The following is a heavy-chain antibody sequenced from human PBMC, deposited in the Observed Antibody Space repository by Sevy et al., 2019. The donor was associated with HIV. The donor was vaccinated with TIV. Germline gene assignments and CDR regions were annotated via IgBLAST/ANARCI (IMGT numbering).Heavy chain of an antibody. Sequence: GGSLRLSCAASGFTFSSYWMSWVRQAPGKGLEWVANIKQDGSEKYYVDSVKGRFTISRDNAKNSLYLRMNSLRAEDTAVYYCATIKANFYYYDSSGYTDYWGQGTLVTVSS. CDR2: IKQDGSEK. J-gene: IGHJ4*02. V-gene: IGHV3-7*01. CDR1: GFTFSSYW. CDR3: ATIKANFYYYDSSGYTDY. D-gene: IGHD3-22*01.